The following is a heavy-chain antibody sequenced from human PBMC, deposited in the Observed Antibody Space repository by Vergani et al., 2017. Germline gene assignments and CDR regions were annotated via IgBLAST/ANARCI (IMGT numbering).Heavy chain of an antibody. V-gene: IGHV3-11*05. D-gene: IGHD4-23*01. J-gene: IGHJ6*02. Sequence: QVQLVESGGGLVKPGGSLRLSCAASGFTFSDYSMSWIRQAPGKGLEWVSYISSSSSYTNYADSVKGRFTISRDNAKNSLYLQMNSLRAEDTAVYYCARDVQDYGGNIGNVGGQGTTVTVSS. CDR2: ISSSSSYT. CDR3: ARDVQDYGGNIGNV. CDR1: GFTFSDYS.